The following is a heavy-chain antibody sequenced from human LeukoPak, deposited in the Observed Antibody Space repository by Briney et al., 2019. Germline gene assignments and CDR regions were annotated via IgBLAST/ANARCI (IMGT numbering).Heavy chain of an antibody. CDR1: GFTFSSYG. J-gene: IGHJ6*02. V-gene: IGHV3-30*02. CDR3: AKGVGIVVDYYYYGMDV. D-gene: IGHD2-15*01. CDR2: IWYDGSNK. Sequence: GGSLRLSCAASGFTFSSYGMHWVRQAPGKGLEWVAVIWYDGSNKYYADSVKGRFTISRDNSKNTLYLQMNSLRAEDTAVYYCAKGVGIVVDYYYYGMDVWGQGTTVTVSS.